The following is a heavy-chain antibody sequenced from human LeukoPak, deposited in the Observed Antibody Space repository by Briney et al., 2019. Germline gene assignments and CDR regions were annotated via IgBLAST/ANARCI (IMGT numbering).Heavy chain of an antibody. CDR1: GCTFSSYG. D-gene: IGHD3-10*01. V-gene: IGHV3-33*01. Sequence: PGGSLRLSCAASGCTFSSYGMHWVRQAPGKGLEWVAVIWYDENYKYYADSVKGRFTISRDNSKNTLYLQMNSLRAEDTAVYYCARVLDTYGSGSYWLEWGQGTLVTVSS. CDR3: ARVLDTYGSGSYWLE. J-gene: IGHJ4*02. CDR2: IWYDENYK.